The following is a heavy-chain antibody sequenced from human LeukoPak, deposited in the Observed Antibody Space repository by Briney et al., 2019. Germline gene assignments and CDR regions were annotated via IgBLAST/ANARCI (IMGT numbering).Heavy chain of an antibody. J-gene: IGHJ5*02. CDR1: GFTFSAYW. D-gene: IGHD4-23*01. CDR2: IKQDGSEK. CDR3: AKDAYGGNSGWFDP. V-gene: IGHV3-7*03. Sequence: GGSLRLSCAASGFTFSAYWMTWVRQAPGKGLEWVANIKQDGSEKYYVDSVKGRFTISRDNAKNSLYLQMNSLRAEDTAVYYCAKDAYGGNSGWFDPWGQGTLVTVSS.